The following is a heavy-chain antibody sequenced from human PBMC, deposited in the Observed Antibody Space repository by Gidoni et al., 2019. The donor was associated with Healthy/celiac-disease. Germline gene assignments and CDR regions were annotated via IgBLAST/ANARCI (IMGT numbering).Heavy chain of an antibody. CDR1: GFTFSSYG. CDR3: ARDCDDQVHYYGMDV. CDR2: ISYDGSNK. V-gene: IGHV3-30*03. J-gene: IGHJ6*02. Sequence: QVQLVVSGGGVVQPGRSLRLSCAASGFTFSSYGMHWGRQAPGKGLEWVEVISYDGSNKYYADSVKGRFTISRDNSKNTLYLKMNSLRAEDTAVYYCARDCDDQVHYYGMDVGGQGTTVTVSS. D-gene: IGHD3-3*01.